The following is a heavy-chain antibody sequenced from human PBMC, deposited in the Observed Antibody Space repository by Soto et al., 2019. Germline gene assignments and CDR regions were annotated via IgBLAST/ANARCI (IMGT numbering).Heavy chain of an antibody. D-gene: IGHD2-8*02. CDR3: ARVHVLVVAGSTFDY. CDR2: MYHGGTT. V-gene: IGHV4-38-2*02. CDR1: GYSISSGSY. Sequence: SETLSLTXTVSGYSISSGSYWGWILQPPGKGPEWIASMYHGGTTFYNPSLKSRVTISIDTSNNQFSLRLRSVTAADTAVYHCARVHVLVVAGSTFDYWGHGIMVTVSS. J-gene: IGHJ4*01.